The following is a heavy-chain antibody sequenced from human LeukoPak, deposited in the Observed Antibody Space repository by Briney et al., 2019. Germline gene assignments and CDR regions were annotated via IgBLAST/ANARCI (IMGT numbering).Heavy chain of an antibody. CDR3: ARDRASSSWFDY. V-gene: IGHV1-69*05. J-gene: IGHJ4*02. Sequence: GASVKVSCKASGGTFSSYAISWVRQAPGQGLEWMGGIIPIFGTANYAQKFQGRVTITTDESASTAYMELSSLRSEDTAVYYRARDRASSSWFDYWGQGTLVTVSS. D-gene: IGHD6-13*01. CDR1: GGTFSSYA. CDR2: IIPIFGTA.